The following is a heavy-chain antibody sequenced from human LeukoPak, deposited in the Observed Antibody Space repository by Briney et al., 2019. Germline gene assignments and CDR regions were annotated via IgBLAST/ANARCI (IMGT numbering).Heavy chain of an antibody. Sequence: GGSLRLSCAASGFTFSNYAMHWVRQAPGKGLEYVSTISSNGSSTYYVDSVKGRFTISRDNSKNTLYLRMGSLRAEDMAVYCCAIDYRGRTTGTAIDCWGQRTLVTVSS. CDR1: GFTFSNYA. J-gene: IGHJ4*02. D-gene: IGHD1-1*01. V-gene: IGHV3-64*02. CDR2: ISSNGSST. CDR3: AIDYRGRTTGTAIDC.